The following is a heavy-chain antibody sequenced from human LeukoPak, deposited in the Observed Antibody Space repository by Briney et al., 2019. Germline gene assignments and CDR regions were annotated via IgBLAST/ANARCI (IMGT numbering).Heavy chain of an antibody. Sequence: PGGSLRLSCAASGFTFSSYDMHWVRQATGKGLEWVSAIGTAGDTYYPGSVKGRFTISRENAKNSLYLQMNSLRAEDTAVYYCARVGGIGGAFDIWGQGTMVTVSS. J-gene: IGHJ3*02. CDR2: IGTAGDT. V-gene: IGHV3-13*01. CDR3: ARVGGIGGAFDI. CDR1: GFTFSSYD. D-gene: IGHD3-10*01.